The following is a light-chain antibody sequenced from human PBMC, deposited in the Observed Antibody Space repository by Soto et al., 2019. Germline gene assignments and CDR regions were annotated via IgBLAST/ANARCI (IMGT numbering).Light chain of an antibody. Sequence: EIVMTQSPATLSVSPGERATLSCRASQSVGSDLAWYQQKPGQAPRLVIYDIITMATGVPTRISGSGSGTEFTLTISSLQSEDFAVYYCQQYNSWPLTLGGRTKVEIK. CDR3: QQYNSWPLT. CDR2: DII. CDR1: QSVGSD. J-gene: IGKJ4*01. V-gene: IGKV3D-15*01.